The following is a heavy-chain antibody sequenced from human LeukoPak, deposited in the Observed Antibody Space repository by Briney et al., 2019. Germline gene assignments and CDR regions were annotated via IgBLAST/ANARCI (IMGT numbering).Heavy chain of an antibody. D-gene: IGHD6-19*01. CDR1: GGSTSSYY. CDR2: IYAGGTA. Sequence: PSETLSLTCTVSGGSTSSYYWSWIRQPAGKGLEWIGRIYAGGTASYNPSLKSRVTMSADMSKNQLSLKLTSVTAADTAVYYCTREPVPWGQGTLVTVSS. V-gene: IGHV4-4*07. J-gene: IGHJ4*02. CDR3: TREPVP.